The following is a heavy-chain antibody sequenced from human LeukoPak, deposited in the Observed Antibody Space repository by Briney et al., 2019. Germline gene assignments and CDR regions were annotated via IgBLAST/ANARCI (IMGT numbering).Heavy chain of an antibody. CDR2: ISSSSSYI. D-gene: IGHD4-17*01. J-gene: IGHJ4*02. CDR3: ATLGGGDYGDYLDY. Sequence: GGSLRLSCAASGFTFSDYCMSWIRQAPGKGLEWVSSISSSSSYIYYADSVKGRFTISRDNAKNSLYLQMNSLRAEDTAVYYCATLGGGDYGDYLDYWGQGTLVTVSS. CDR1: GFTFSDYC. V-gene: IGHV3-21*01.